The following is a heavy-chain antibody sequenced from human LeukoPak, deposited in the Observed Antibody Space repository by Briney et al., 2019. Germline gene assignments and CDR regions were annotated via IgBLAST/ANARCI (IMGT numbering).Heavy chain of an antibody. D-gene: IGHD1-1*01. CDR2: ISSYNGNT. CDR3: ARGLGTLDV. J-gene: IGHJ6*04. V-gene: IGHV1-18*01. CDR1: GGTFSSYA. Sequence: ASVKVSCKASGGTFSSYAISWVQQAPGQGLECMGWISSYNGNTKYAQKLQDRVTMTTDTSTSTAYMELRSLRPDDTATYYCARGLGTLDVWGEGTMVTVSS.